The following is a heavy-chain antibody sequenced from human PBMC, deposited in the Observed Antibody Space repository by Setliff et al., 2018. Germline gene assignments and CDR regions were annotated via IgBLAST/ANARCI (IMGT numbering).Heavy chain of an antibody. Sequence: GGSLRLSCAASGFTFSSYWMSWVRQAPGKGLEWVANIKKDGSEKYYVDSVKSRFTISRDNAKNSLYLQMNSLRAEDTAVYYCAREGYGDYAGDYWGQGTLVTVSS. CDR3: AREGYGDYAGDY. CDR2: IKKDGSEK. J-gene: IGHJ4*02. V-gene: IGHV3-7*03. CDR1: GFTFSSYW. D-gene: IGHD4-17*01.